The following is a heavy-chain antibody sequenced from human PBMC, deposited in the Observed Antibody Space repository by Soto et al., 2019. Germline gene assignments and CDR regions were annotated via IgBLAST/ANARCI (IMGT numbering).Heavy chain of an antibody. CDR1: GFTFSSYG. V-gene: IGHV3-30*18. Sequence: QVQLVESGGGVVQPGRSLRLSCAASGFTFSSYGMHWVRQAPGKGLEWVAVISYDGSNKYYADSVKGRFTSSRDNYKNKLYLQMNSLRAEDTAVYYCAKAEEIYDILTGYLFDYWGQGTLVTVSS. CDR3: AKAEEIYDILTGYLFDY. D-gene: IGHD3-9*01. CDR2: ISYDGSNK. J-gene: IGHJ4*02.